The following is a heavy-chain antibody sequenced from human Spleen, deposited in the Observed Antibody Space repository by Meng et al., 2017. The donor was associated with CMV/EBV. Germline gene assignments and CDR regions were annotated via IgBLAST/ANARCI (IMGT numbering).Heavy chain of an antibody. D-gene: IGHD6-13*01. CDR1: GDSVSSGGTY. J-gene: IGHJ4*02. CDR2: MYYSGST. CDR3: ARDPFQWTTGYSSS. V-gene: IGHV4-61*08. Sequence: SETLSLTCTVSGDSVSSGGTYWSWIRQPPGKGMEWIGHMYYSGSTNYNPSFKTRVTILVDTSKNQFSLRLTSVIAADTAVYYCARDPFQWTTGYSSSWGRGTLVTVSS.